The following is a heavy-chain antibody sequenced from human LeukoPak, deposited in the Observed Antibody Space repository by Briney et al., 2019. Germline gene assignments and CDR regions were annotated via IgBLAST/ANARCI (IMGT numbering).Heavy chain of an antibody. Sequence: GGSLRLSCVASGFTLSSYAVSWVRQAPGKGLQWVSSLGISGDYAWYAGSVKGRFTISRDNSKNTLYLHMNSLRAEDTAIYYCVRDNYSYRLDVWGQGTLVTVSS. CDR1: GFTLSSYA. J-gene: IGHJ4*02. D-gene: IGHD2-21*01. CDR2: LGISGDYA. V-gene: IGHV3-23*01. CDR3: VRDNYSYRLDV.